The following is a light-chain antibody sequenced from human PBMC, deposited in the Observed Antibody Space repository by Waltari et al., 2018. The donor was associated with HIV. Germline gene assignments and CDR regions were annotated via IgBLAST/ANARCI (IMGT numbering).Light chain of an antibody. CDR1: QRVLHSSNNKNY. CDR2: WTS. J-gene: IGKJ2*01. V-gene: IGKV4-1*01. CDR3: QQFYTTPYT. Sequence: DIVMTQTPDSLAVSLGERATINCKSSQRVLHSSNNKNYLAWYQQKPRQPPKLLIYWTSIRGSGVPDRFSASGSGTEFTLTISSLQAEDVAVYYCQQFYTTPYTFGQGTKLEI.